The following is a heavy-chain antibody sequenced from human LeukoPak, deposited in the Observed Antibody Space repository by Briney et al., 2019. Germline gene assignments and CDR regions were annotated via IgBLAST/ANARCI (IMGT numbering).Heavy chain of an antibody. CDR3: ARMTTVTSWAFDI. Sequence: SETLSLTCTVSGGSISSYYWSWIRQPPGKGLEWIGYIYHSGSTYYNPSLKSRVTISVDRSKNQFSLKLSSVTAADTAVYYCARMTTVTSWAFDIWGQGTMVTVSS. CDR1: GGSISSYY. D-gene: IGHD4-17*01. J-gene: IGHJ3*02. V-gene: IGHV4-59*12. CDR2: IYHSGST.